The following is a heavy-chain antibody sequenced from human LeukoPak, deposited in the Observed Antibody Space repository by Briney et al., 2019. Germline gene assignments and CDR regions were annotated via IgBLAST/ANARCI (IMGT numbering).Heavy chain of an antibody. D-gene: IGHD6-6*01. V-gene: IGHV4-59*10. Sequence: SETLSLTCAVSGGSINNYYWNWIQQPAGKGLEWIGRIYSTGSTNYNPSLKSRVTMSIDTSKNQFSLKLGSVTAADTAVYYCAGYLAARPGFDCWGQGTLVTVSP. CDR2: IYSTGST. CDR1: GGSINNYY. J-gene: IGHJ4*02. CDR3: AGYLAARPGFDC.